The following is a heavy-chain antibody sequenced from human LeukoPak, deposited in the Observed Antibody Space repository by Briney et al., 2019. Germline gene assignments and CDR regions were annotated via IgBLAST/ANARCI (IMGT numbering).Heavy chain of an antibody. CDR2: IHPSGST. V-gene: IGHV4-4*07. J-gene: IGHJ4*02. CDR3: ARGPPPDFDY. Sequence: SETPSLTCTVSGDSISSYYWSWIRQPAGKGLEWIGRIHPSGSTNYNPSLKSRVTLPVDTSKNQFSLKLSSVTAADTAVYYCARGPPPDFDYWGRGNLVTVSS. CDR1: GDSISSYY.